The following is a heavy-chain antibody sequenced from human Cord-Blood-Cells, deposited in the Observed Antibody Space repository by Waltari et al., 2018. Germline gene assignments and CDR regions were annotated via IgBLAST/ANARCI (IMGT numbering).Heavy chain of an antibody. D-gene: IGHD5-12*01. J-gene: IGHJ6*03. CDR2: IIPIFGTA. CDR1: GGTFSSYA. Sequence: QVQLVQSGAEAKKPGSSVKVSCKASGGTFSSYAISWVRQAPGQGLEWMGGIIPIFGTANYAQKFQGRVTITADESTSTAYMELSSLRSEDTAVYYCARGEGYSGYDPYYYYYMDVWGKGTTVTVSS. CDR3: ARGEGYSGYDPYYYYYMDV. V-gene: IGHV1-69*01.